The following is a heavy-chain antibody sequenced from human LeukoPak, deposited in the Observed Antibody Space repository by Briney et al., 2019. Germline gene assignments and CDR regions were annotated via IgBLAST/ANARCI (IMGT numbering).Heavy chain of an antibody. Sequence: GASVKVSCKASGYSFTTHGISWVRQAPGQGLEWMGWISSYSTYTTYAQKFQGRVTMTTDTSTSTGYLELRSLTSDDTAVYYCARDQASQVTTGYYYGMDVWGQGTTVTVSS. J-gene: IGHJ6*02. CDR3: ARDQASQVTTGYYYGMDV. V-gene: IGHV1-18*01. D-gene: IGHD4-4*01. CDR2: ISSYSTYT. CDR1: GYSFTTHG.